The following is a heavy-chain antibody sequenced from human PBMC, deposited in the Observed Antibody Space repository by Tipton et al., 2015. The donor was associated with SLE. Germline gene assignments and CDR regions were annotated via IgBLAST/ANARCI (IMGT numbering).Heavy chain of an antibody. J-gene: IGHJ4*02. CDR3: ARVGIAAVDY. CDR1: GGSFSGYY. D-gene: IGHD6-6*01. Sequence: TLSLTCAVYGGSFSGYYWSWIRQPPGKGLEWIGEIKHSGSTNYNPSLKSRVTMSVDTSKNQFSLKLSSVTAADTAVYYCARVGIAAVDYWGQGTLVTVSS. CDR2: IKHSGST. V-gene: IGHV4-34*01.